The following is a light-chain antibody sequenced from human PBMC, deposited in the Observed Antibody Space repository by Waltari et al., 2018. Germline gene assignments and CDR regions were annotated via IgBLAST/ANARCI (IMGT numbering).Light chain of an antibody. Sequence: DIQLTQSPSFLSASVRDRVTITCRASQGISSYLAWYQQKPGRAPKLLIYSASTLQSGVPSRFSGSGSGTEFTLTISSLQPEDFATYYCQKLNSYPPTTFGQGTRLEMK. V-gene: IGKV1-9*01. CDR1: QGISSY. CDR2: SAS. CDR3: QKLNSYPPTT. J-gene: IGKJ5*01.